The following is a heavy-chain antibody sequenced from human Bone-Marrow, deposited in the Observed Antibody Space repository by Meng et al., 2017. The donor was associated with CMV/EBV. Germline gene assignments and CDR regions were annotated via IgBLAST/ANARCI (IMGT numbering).Heavy chain of an antibody. D-gene: IGHD4/OR15-4a*01. Sequence: ASVKVSCKASGYTFSSYGISWVRQATGQGLEWMGWMNPDSGNSGYAQKFQGRVTITRNTSISTAYMELSSLRSEDTAVYYCARGLSTVVNNWDWYFDLWGRGTLVTVSS. CDR1: GYTFSSYG. J-gene: IGHJ2*01. V-gene: IGHV1-8*03. CDR3: ARGLSTVVNNWDWYFDL. CDR2: MNPDSGNS.